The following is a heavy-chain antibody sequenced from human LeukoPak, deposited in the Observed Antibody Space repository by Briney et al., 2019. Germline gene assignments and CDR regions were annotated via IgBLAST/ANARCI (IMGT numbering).Heavy chain of an antibody. CDR3: AREGVDGALDI. CDR1: GGSISSGGYY. V-gene: IGHV4-31*03. Sequence: SQTLSLTCTVTGGSISSGGYYWSWIRQHPGKGLEWIGYFYYSGSTYYNPFLKSRVTISVDTSKNQFSLKLSSVTAADTAVYYCAREGVDGALDIWGQETMRTVSS. D-gene: IGHD3-10*01. J-gene: IGHJ3*02. CDR2: FYYSGST.